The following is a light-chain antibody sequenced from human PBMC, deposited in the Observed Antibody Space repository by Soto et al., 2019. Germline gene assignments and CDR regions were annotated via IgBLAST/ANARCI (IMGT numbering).Light chain of an antibody. Sequence: EIVLTQSPGTLSLSPGERVTLSCRASQNVRSNYLAWYHQKPGQAPRLLIYGASTRASGIPERFSGSGSGTDFTLTISRLEPEDFAVYYCQDYGSSEWTFGQGTK. CDR3: QDYGSSEWT. V-gene: IGKV3-20*01. CDR1: QNVRSNY. CDR2: GAS. J-gene: IGKJ1*01.